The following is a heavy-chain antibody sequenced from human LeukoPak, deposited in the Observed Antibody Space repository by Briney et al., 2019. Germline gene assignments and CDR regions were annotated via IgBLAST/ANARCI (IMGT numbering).Heavy chain of an antibody. CDR2: IFPRTSQV. J-gene: IGHJ5*02. V-gene: IGHV5-51*01. D-gene: IGHD3-10*01. CDR3: ARHTGRPQAGWFDP. CDR1: GNSFGTYW. Sequence: GESLKISCKDVGNSFGTYWVGWVRQMPGKGLEYMGIIFPRTSQVRYGPAFQGQGTISADKSLSTAYLQWTGLKASDTAMYYCARHTGRPQAGWFDPWGQGTLVTVSA.